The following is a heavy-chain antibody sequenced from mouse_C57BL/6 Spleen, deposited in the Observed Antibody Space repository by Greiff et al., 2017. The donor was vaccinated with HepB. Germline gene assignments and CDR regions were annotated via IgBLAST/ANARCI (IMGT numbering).Heavy chain of an antibody. CDR2: IYPRSGNT. CDR1: GYTFTSYG. V-gene: IGHV1-81*01. D-gene: IGHD2-4*01. J-gene: IGHJ2*01. CDR3: ARSDDYDDYFDY. Sequence: VQLQQSGAELARPGASVKLSCKASGYTFTSYGISWVKQSTGQGLEWIGEIYPRSGNTYYNEKFKGKATLTADKSSSTAYMELRSLTSEDSAVYFCARSDDYDDYFDYWGQGTTLTVSS.